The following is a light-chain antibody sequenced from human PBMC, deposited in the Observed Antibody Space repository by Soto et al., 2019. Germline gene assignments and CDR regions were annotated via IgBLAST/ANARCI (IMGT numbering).Light chain of an antibody. J-gene: IGLJ2*01. Sequence: QSALTQPASVSGSPGQSITISCTGTSSDVGCYNYVSWYQQHPGKAPKLMIYDVSNRPSGVSNRFSGSKSGNTASLTISGLQAEDEADYYCSSYTSSSYPVVFGGGTKLTVL. CDR3: SSYTSSSYPVV. CDR1: SSDVGCYNY. CDR2: DVS. V-gene: IGLV2-14*01.